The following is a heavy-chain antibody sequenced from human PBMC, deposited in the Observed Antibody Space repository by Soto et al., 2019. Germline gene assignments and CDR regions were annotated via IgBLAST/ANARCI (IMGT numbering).Heavy chain of an antibody. D-gene: IGHD3-3*01. CDR2: INHSGST. CDR1: GGSFSGYY. CDR3: ATGRKGVRFLES. Sequence: SETLSLTCAVYGGSFSGYYWSWIRQPPGKGLEWIGEINHSGSTNYNPSLKSRVTISVDTSKNQFSLKLSSVTAADTAVYYCATGRKGVRFLESWGQGTLVTVSS. J-gene: IGHJ4*02. V-gene: IGHV4-34*01.